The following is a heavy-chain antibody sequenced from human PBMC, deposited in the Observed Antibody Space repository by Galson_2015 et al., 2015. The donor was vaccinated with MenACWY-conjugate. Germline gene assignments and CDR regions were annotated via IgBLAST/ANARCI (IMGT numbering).Heavy chain of an antibody. CDR1: GYTFTNYG. CDR3: ARLGYCSGGSCFFYIDY. V-gene: IGHV1-18*01. CDR2: ISAYNGNT. Sequence: SVKVSCKASGYTFTNYGINWVRQAPGQGLEWMGWISAYNGNTNYAQKVQDRVTMTTDTSTSTAYMELRSLRSDDTAVYYCARLGYCSGGSCFFYIDYWGQETLVTVSS. D-gene: IGHD2-15*01. J-gene: IGHJ4*02.